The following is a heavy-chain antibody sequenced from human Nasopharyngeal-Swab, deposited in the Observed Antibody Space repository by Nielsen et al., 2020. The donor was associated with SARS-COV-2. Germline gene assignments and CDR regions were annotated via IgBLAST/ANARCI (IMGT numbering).Heavy chain of an antibody. J-gene: IGHJ6*02. V-gene: IGHV3-21*01. CDR3: ARDGLDYDFWSAYFMDV. CDR2: ISSSSSYI. Sequence: GGSLRLSYAASGFTFNNYNFNWVRRAPGKGLEWVSSISSSSSYIYYADSVKGRFTISRDNAKNSLYLQMNSLRAEDTAVYYCARDGLDYDFWSAYFMDVWGQGTTVTVSS. D-gene: IGHD3-3*01. CDR1: GFTFNNYN.